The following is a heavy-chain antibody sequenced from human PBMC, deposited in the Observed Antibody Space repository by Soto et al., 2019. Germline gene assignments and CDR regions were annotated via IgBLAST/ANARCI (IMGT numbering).Heavy chain of an antibody. CDR2: IYYSGST. J-gene: IGHJ6*03. V-gene: IGHV4-39*01. CDR1: GGSISSSSYY. CDR3: ARHLTYMDV. Sequence: ASETLSLTCTVSGGSISSSSYYWGWIRQPPGKGLEWIGSIYYSGSTYYNPSLKSRVTISVDTSKNQFSLKLSSVTAADTAVYYCARHLTYMDVWGKGTTVTVSS.